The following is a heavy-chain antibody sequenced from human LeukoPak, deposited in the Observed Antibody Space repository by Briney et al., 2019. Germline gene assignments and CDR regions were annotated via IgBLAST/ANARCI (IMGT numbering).Heavy chain of an antibody. V-gene: IGHV4-59*01. D-gene: IGHD1-7*01. Sequence: SETLSLTCTASGVSINYYYWSWIRQPPGKGLEWVGYIYYRGSTNYNPSLNSRVTISVDTSKNQFSLKLTSVTAADTAVYYCARTTGNYGYYFDYWGQGTLVTVSS. J-gene: IGHJ4*02. CDR1: GVSINYYY. CDR2: IYYRGST. CDR3: ARTTGNYGYYFDY.